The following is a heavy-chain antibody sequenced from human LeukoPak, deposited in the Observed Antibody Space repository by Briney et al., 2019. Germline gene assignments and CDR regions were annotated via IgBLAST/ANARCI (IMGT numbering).Heavy chain of an antibody. D-gene: IGHD6-13*01. J-gene: IGHJ3*02. CDR2: IYYSGST. Sequence: SETLSLTCTVSGGSISSYYWSWIRQPPGKGLEWIGYIYYSGSTNYNPSLKSRVTISVDTSKNQFSLRLSSVTAADTAVYYCARSEPDTGIAAAGTESAFDIWGQGTMVTVSS. CDR1: GGSISSYY. V-gene: IGHV4-59*01. CDR3: ARSEPDTGIAAAGTESAFDI.